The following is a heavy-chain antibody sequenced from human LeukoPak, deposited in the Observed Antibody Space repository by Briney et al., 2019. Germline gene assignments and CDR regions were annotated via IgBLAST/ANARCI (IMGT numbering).Heavy chain of an antibody. D-gene: IGHD3-22*01. J-gene: IGHJ4*02. CDR1: GGSISSYY. CDR3: ARDRYYYDSSGRRYFDY. CDR2: IYTSGST. V-gene: IGHV4-4*07. Sequence: SETLSLTCTVSGGSISSYYWSWIRQPAGRGLEWIGRIYTSGSTNYNPSLKSRVTMSVDTSKNQFSLKLSSVTAADTAVYYCARDRYYYDSSGRRYFDYWGQGTLVTVSS.